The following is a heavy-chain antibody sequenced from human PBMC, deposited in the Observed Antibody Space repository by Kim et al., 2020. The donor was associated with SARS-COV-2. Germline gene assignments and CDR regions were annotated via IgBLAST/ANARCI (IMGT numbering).Heavy chain of an antibody. CDR3: EGLDY. J-gene: IGHJ4*02. CDR2: NPIRGIA. Sequence: NPIRGIANYAQKFQGRVTITADKSTSTAYMELSSLRSEDTAVYYCEGLDYWGQGTLVTVSS. V-gene: IGHV1-69*02.